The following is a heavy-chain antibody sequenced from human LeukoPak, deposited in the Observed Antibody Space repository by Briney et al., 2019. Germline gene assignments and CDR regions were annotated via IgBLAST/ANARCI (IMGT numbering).Heavy chain of an antibody. CDR1: GGSISSYY. CDR2: INHSGST. J-gene: IGHJ5*02. D-gene: IGHD4-17*01. CDR3: ASRFYGDANWFDP. V-gene: IGHV4-34*01. Sequence: PSETLSLTCTVSGGSISSYYWSWIRQPPGKGLEWIGEINHSGSTNYNPSLKSRVTISVDTSKNQFSLKLSSVTAADTAVYYCASRFYGDANWFDPWGQGTLVTVSS.